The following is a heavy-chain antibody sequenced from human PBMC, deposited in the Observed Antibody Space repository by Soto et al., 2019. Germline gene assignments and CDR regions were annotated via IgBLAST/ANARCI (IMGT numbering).Heavy chain of an antibody. CDR1: GGTFSSYA. CDR2: IIPIFGTA. J-gene: IGHJ3*02. CDR3: ARAHGPGYPKSDAFDI. V-gene: IGHV1-69*13. D-gene: IGHD3-16*02. Sequence: ASVKVSCKASGGTFSSYAISWVRQAPGQGLEWMGGIIPIFGTANYAQKFQGRVTITADESTSTAYMELSSLRSEDTAVYYCARAHGPGYPKSDAFDIWGQGTMVTVSS.